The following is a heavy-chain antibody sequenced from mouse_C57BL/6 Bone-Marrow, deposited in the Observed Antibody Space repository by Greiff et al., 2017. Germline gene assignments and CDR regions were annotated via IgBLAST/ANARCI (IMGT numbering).Heavy chain of an antibody. CDR1: GYTFTSYG. CDR3: APLLLRSYFDY. V-gene: IGHV1-81*01. D-gene: IGHD1-1*01. J-gene: IGHJ2*01. Sequence: VQLQQSGAELARPGASVKLSCKASGYTFTSYGISWVKQRTGQGLEWIGEIYPRSGNTYYNEKFKGKATLTADKSSSTAYMELRSLTSEDSAVYFWAPLLLRSYFDYWGQGTTLTVSS. CDR2: IYPRSGNT.